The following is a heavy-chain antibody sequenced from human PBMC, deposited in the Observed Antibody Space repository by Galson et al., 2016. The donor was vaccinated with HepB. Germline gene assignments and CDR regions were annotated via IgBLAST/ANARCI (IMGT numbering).Heavy chain of an antibody. CDR1: GYTFTNYW. CDR3: ARRRKEGGNGYFDD. Sequence: QSGAEVTKPGESLKISCKGSGYTFTNYWISWVRQIPGKGLECMGLIHPGDSDTRYRPSFQGQVTMSVDKSLSTAYLQWSSLKTSDTAIYYCARRRKEGGNGYFDDWGQGTQVTVSS. V-gene: IGHV5-51*01. CDR2: IHPGDSDT. D-gene: IGHD4-23*01. J-gene: IGHJ4*02.